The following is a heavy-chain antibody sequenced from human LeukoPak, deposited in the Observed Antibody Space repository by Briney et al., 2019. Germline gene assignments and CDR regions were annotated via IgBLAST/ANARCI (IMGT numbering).Heavy chain of an antibody. Sequence: ASVKVSCKVSGYTLTELSMHWVRQAPGKGLEWMGGFDPEGGETIYAQEFQGRVTMTEDTSTDTAYMELSSLRSEDTAVYYCARSPLESRGDGYNLLDYWGQGTLVTVSS. D-gene: IGHD5-24*01. J-gene: IGHJ4*02. CDR2: FDPEGGET. V-gene: IGHV1-24*01. CDR3: ARSPLESRGDGYNLLDY. CDR1: GYTLTELS.